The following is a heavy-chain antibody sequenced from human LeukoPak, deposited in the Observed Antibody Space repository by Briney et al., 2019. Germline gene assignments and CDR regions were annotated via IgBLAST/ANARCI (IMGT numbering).Heavy chain of an antibody. V-gene: IGHV3-23*01. Sequence: GGSLRLSCAASGFTFASYVMSWVRQAPGKGLEWVSAISGSGGTTYYADSVKARFTVSRDNSKNTLYLKMNSLRGEDTAIYYCARRGGGSTGGFYFDYWGQGSLVTVSS. D-gene: IGHD1-1*01. CDR3: ARRGGGSTGGFYFDY. CDR2: ISGSGGTT. CDR1: GFTFASYV. J-gene: IGHJ4*02.